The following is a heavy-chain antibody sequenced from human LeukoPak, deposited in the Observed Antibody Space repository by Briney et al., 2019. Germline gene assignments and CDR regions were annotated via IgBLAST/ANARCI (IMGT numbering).Heavy chain of an antibody. CDR1: QFTFSSYN. CDR3: AREVFWSGYFANLHFDY. V-gene: IGHV3-21*06. Sequence: GGSLRLSCAASQFTFSSYNMSWVRQAPGKGLEWVSSISSTSRYIYYADSVKGRFTISRDNAKNSLFLQMNSLRAEDTAVYYCAREVFWSGYFANLHFDYWGRGTLVTVSS. CDR2: ISSTSRYI. J-gene: IGHJ4*02. D-gene: IGHD3-3*01.